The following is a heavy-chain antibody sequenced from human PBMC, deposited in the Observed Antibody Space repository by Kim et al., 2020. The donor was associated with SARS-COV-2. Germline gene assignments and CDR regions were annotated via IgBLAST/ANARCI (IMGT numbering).Heavy chain of an antibody. CDR3: TREGSSWYRGLNWFDP. J-gene: IGHJ5*02. CDR1: GYPIRSGYN. Sequence: SETLSLTCSVSGYPIRSGYNWGWIRQAPGKGLEWIGFVHYSGSTYYNPSFKSRVTVSVDTSDNHFSLKLTSVTAADTAVYFCTREGSSWYRGLNWFDPRGQGTRVTVSS. D-gene: IGHD6-13*01. CDR2: VHYSGST. V-gene: IGHV4-38-2*02.